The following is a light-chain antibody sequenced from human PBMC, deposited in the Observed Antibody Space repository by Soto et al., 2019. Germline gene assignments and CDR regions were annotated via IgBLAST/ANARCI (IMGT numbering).Light chain of an antibody. Sequence: EIVLTQSPGTLSLSPGERATLSCRASQTVSTSYVAWYQQKPGQAPRLFIYGASSRATGIPDRFSGSGSGTDYTLTISRLEPEDFAVYYCQQYGFSLIAFGGGTKVEI. CDR3: QQYGFSLIA. J-gene: IGKJ4*01. CDR2: GAS. CDR1: QTVSTSY. V-gene: IGKV3-20*01.